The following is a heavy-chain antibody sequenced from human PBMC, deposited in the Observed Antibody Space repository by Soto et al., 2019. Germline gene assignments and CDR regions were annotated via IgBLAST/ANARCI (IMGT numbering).Heavy chain of an antibody. Sequence: EVQLVESGGGLVQPGGSLRLSCAASGFTFRNYNMNWVRQVPGKGLEWVSYISSTTNNIFYADSVKGRFTSSRDNAESALYLQMNTLTDAGTAVYYCARVRAVAPVLGYWGQGIRVTVSS. CDR3: ARVRAVAPVLGY. J-gene: IGHJ4*02. CDR2: ISSTTNNI. CDR1: GFTFRNYN. V-gene: IGHV3-48*02. D-gene: IGHD2-2*01.